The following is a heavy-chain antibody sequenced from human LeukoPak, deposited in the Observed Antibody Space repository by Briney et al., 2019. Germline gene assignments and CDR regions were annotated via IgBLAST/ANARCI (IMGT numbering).Heavy chain of an antibody. J-gene: IGHJ6*02. CDR1: GFTFNIFP. Sequence: PGGPLRLSCAASGFTFNIFPMHWVRQAPGKGLEWVAVISYDGSNKYYTDSVKGRFTISRDNSRDTLYLQMDSLRVEDTAVYYCASLGAPNVDSLAYNYYGWDVWGRGTTVTVSS. V-gene: IGHV3-30*04. D-gene: IGHD3-16*01. CDR2: ISYDGSNK. CDR3: ASLGAPNVDSLAYNYYGWDV.